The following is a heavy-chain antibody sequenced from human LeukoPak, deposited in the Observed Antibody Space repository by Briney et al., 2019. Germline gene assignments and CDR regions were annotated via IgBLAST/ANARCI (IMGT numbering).Heavy chain of an antibody. V-gene: IGHV1-3*01. Sequence: ASVKVSCKASGYTFTSYAMHWVRQAPGQRLEWMGWINAGNGNTKYSQKFQGRVTMTTDTSTSTAYMELRSLRSDDTAVYYCARDLGSGTFYSDYWGQGTLVTVSS. CDR2: INAGNGNT. CDR1: GYTFTSYA. J-gene: IGHJ4*02. CDR3: ARDLGSGTFYSDY. D-gene: IGHD1-26*01.